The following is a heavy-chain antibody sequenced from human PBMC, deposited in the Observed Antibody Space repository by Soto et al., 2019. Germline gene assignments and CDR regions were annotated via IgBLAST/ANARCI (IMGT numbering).Heavy chain of an antibody. D-gene: IGHD3-3*01. Sequence: SETLSLTCTVSGGSISSGGYYWSWIRQHPGKGLVCIVYFYYSGSTYYNPSLKSRVTISVDTFKNHFSLKLSSVTAADTSVYYCARVVGDYDFWSGYYVPNWFDPWGQGTLVTV. CDR2: FYYSGST. J-gene: IGHJ5*02. V-gene: IGHV4-31*03. CDR3: ARVVGDYDFWSGYYVPNWFDP. CDR1: GGSISSGGYY.